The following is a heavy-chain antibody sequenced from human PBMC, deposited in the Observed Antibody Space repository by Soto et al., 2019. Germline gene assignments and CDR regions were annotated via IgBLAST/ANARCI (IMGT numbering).Heavy chain of an antibody. J-gene: IGHJ3*02. D-gene: IGHD6-13*01. CDR1: GGSISSYY. CDR2: IYYSGST. Sequence: SETLSLTCTVSGGSISSYYWSWIRQPPGKGLEWIGYIYYSGSTNYNPSLKSRVTISVDTSKNQFSLKLSSVTAADTAVYYCAREIRYSSSWPDAFDIWGQGTMVTVSS. V-gene: IGHV4-59*01. CDR3: AREIRYSSSWPDAFDI.